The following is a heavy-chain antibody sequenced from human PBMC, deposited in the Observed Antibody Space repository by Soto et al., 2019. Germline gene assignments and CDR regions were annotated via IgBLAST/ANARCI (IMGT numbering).Heavy chain of an antibody. CDR2: ISSSSSYI. J-gene: IGHJ6*03. D-gene: IGHD3-10*01. CDR3: ARDPRTYYYCLGSYYNEVVLFPRSDMDV. Sequence: GGSLRLSCAASGFTFSSYSMNWVRQAPGKGLEWVSSISSSSSYIYYADSVKGRFTISRDNAKNSLYLQMNSLRAEDTAVYYCARDPRTYYYCLGSYYNEVVLFPRSDMDVWGKGTTVTISS. V-gene: IGHV3-21*01. CDR1: GFTFSSYS.